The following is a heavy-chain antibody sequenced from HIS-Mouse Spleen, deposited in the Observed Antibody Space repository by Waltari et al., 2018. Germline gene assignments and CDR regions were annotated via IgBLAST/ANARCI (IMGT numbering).Heavy chain of an antibody. CDR3: AREIPYSSSWYDWYFDL. CDR1: GGSFSGYY. J-gene: IGHJ2*01. V-gene: IGHV4-34*01. Sequence: QVQLQQWGAGLLKPSETLSLTCAVYGGSFSGYYWSWIRQPPGKGLEWIGEINHSGSTNDTPSLKSRVTISVDTSKNQFSLKLSSVTAADTAVYYCAREIPYSSSWYDWYFDLWGRGTLVTVSS. D-gene: IGHD6-13*01. CDR2: INHSGST.